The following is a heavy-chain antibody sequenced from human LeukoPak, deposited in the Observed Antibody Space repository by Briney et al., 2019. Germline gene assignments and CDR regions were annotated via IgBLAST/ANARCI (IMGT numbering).Heavy chain of an antibody. CDR3: ARDDIAVAGRVVDY. D-gene: IGHD6-19*01. CDR1: GFTFSGYD. J-gene: IGHJ4*02. Sequence: GGSLRLSCAASGFTFSGYDMHWVRQPTGKGLEWVSAIGVTGDTYYPGSVKGRFTMSRDNAKNSLYLQMNSLRAEDTAVYYCARDDIAVAGRVVDYWGQGTQVTVSS. CDR2: IGVTGDT. V-gene: IGHV3-13*01.